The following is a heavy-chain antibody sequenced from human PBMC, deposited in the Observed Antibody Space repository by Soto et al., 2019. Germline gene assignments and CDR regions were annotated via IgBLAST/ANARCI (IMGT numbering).Heavy chain of an antibody. V-gene: IGHV4-30-4*01. D-gene: IGHD3-3*01. CDR1: GGSIITTGNY. CDR2: ILYTGST. CDR3: ARGLTIFGVVTPDY. J-gene: IGHJ4*02. Sequence: SETLSLTCTVSGGSIITTGNYWSWIRQFPGKGLEWIGYILYTGSTYYNPSLESRVTISVDTSKNQFSLRLSSVTAADTAVYYCARGLTIFGVVTPDYWGQGTLVTVSS.